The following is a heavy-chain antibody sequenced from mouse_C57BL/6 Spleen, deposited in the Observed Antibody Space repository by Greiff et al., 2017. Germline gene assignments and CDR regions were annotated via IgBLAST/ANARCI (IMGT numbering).Heavy chain of an antibody. CDR2: IDPSASYT. J-gene: IGHJ3*01. V-gene: IGHV1-69*01. CDR1: GYTFTSYW. CDR3: ARQGSSGRFAY. Sequence: QVQLQQPGAELVMPGASVKLSCKASGYTFTSYWMHWVKQRPGQGLEWIGEIDPSASYTTYKQKCTGKSTLTVDKSSSTAYMQLSSLTSEDSAVYYCARQGSSGRFAYWGQGTLVTVSA. D-gene: IGHD3-2*02.